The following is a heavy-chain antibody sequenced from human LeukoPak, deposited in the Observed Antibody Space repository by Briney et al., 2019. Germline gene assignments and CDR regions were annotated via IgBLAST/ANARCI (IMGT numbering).Heavy chain of an antibody. CDR2: IWYDGSNK. V-gene: IGHV3-33*01. CDR1: GFTFSSYG. Sequence: PGGSLRRSCAASGFTFSSYGMHWVRQAPGKGLEWVAVIWYDGSNKYYADSVKGRFTISRDNSKNTLYLQMNSLRAEDTAVYYCARAVDSSGYYPLWGQGTLVTVSS. CDR3: ARAVDSSGYYPL. D-gene: IGHD3-22*01. J-gene: IGHJ4*02.